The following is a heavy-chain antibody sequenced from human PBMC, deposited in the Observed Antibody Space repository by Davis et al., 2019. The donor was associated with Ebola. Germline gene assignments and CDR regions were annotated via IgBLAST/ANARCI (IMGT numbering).Heavy chain of an antibody. D-gene: IGHD3-22*01. V-gene: IGHV1-18*04. CDR3: ARGYDSTAYYPWTLDP. J-gene: IGHJ5*02. Sequence: AASVKVSCKASGYTFTSYGISWVRQAPGQGLEWMGWISAYNGNTNYAQKLQGRVTMTTDTSTSTAYMELRSLRSDDTAVYYCARGYDSTAYYPWTLDPWGQGTLVTVSS. CDR2: ISAYNGNT. CDR1: GYTFTSYG.